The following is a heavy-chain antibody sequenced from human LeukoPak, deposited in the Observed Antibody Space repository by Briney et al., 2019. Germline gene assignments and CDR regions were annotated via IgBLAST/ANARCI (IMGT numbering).Heavy chain of an antibody. D-gene: IGHD1-26*01. CDR1: GGSISSYY. CDR2: IYYSGST. Sequence: SETLSLTCTVSGGSISSYYWGWIRQPPGKGLEWIGNIYYSGSTYYNPSLKSRVTISIDTSKNQFSLKLSSVTAADTALYYCARDGRFPPEVLPRYFDYWGQGTLVTVSS. J-gene: IGHJ4*02. CDR3: ARDGRFPPEVLPRYFDY. V-gene: IGHV4-39*07.